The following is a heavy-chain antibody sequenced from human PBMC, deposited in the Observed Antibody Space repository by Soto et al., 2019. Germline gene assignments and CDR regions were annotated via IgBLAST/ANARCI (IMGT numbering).Heavy chain of an antibody. J-gene: IGHJ4*02. CDR3: ASWGYCSSTSCLCFDY. CDR1: GFTFGSYW. Sequence: GGSLRLSCAASGFTFGSYWMSWVRQAPGKGLEWVANIKQDGSEKYYVDSVKGRFTISRDNAKNSLYLQMNSLRAEDTAVYYCASWGYCSSTSCLCFDYWGQGTLVTVSS. V-gene: IGHV3-7*01. D-gene: IGHD2-2*01. CDR2: IKQDGSEK.